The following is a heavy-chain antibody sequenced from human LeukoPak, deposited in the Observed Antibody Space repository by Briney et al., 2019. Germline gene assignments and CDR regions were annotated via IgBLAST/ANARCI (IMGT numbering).Heavy chain of an antibody. CDR2: IIPIFGTA. D-gene: IGHD6-19*01. CDR1: GGTFSSYA. CDR3: ARVRYSSGWYFDY. Sequence: SVKVSCXASGGTFSSYAISWVRQAPGQGLAWMGRIIPIFGTANYAQKFQGRVTITTDESTSTAYMELSSLRSEDTAVYYCARVRYSSGWYFDYWGQGTLVTVSS. V-gene: IGHV1-69*05. J-gene: IGHJ4*02.